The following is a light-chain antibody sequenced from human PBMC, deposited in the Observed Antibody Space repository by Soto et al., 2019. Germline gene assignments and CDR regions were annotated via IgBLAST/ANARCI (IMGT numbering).Light chain of an antibody. CDR3: AGWDDSLNAYV. Sequence: QSVLTQPPSASGTPGQRVTISCSGSSSNIGSRTVNWYQQLPGTAPKLLIYVNTQRPSGVPDRFSGSKSGTSASLAISGLQSEDEADYSCAGWDDSLNAYVFGTGTKLTVL. J-gene: IGLJ1*01. V-gene: IGLV1-44*01. CDR2: VNT. CDR1: SSNIGSRT.